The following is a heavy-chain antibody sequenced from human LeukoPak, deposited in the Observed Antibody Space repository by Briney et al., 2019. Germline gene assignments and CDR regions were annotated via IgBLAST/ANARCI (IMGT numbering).Heavy chain of an antibody. CDR2: IRSKAYGGTT. CDR1: GFTFGDYA. V-gene: IGHV3-49*03. CDR3: TREVALGLWPPHDAFDI. J-gene: IGHJ3*02. D-gene: IGHD5-18*01. Sequence: GGSLRLSCTASGFTFGDYAMSWFRQAPGKGLEWVGFIRSKAYGGTTEYAASVKGRFTISRDDSKSIAYLQMNSLKTEDTAVYYRTREVALGLWPPHDAFDIWGQGTMVTVSS.